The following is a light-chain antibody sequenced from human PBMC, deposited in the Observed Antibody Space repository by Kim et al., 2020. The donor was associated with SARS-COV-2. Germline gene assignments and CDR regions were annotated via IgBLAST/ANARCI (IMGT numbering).Light chain of an antibody. J-gene: IGLJ1*01. CDR1: SLRSYY. V-gene: IGLV3-19*01. CDR3: NSRDSSGNLYV. CDR2: GKN. Sequence: LGQKVRITCQGDSLRSYYAIWYQQKPGQAPVLVIYGKNNRPSGIPDRFSGSSSGNTASLTITGAQAEDEADYYCNSRDSSGNLYVFGTGTKVTVL.